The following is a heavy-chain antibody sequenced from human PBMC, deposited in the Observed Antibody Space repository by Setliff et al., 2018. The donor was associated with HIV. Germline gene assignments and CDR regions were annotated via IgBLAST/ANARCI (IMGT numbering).Heavy chain of an antibody. CDR2: MSGSDNTT. Sequence: GESLKISCVASGFTFSNYAMNWVRQAPGKGLEWVAGMSGSDNTTFYADSVKGRFTVSRDNSKKTLYMVMDSLRAEDTAVYYCAKTAYYFNTGGPKGWFDPWGQGTLVTVS. V-gene: IGHV3-23*01. CDR1: GFTFSNYA. CDR3: AKTAYYFNTGGPKGWFDP. D-gene: IGHD2-8*02. J-gene: IGHJ5*02.